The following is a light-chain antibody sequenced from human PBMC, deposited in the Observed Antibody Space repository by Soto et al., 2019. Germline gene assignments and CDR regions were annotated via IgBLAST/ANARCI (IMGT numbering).Light chain of an antibody. CDR3: MQGTHWPPYS. CDR1: QSLVDRDGNTY. Sequence: VVLTQSPLSLPVTLGQPASISCRSSQSLVDRDGNTYLNWFQQRPGQSPRRLIYKVSDRDSGVPDRFSGSGSGTDFTLKISRVEAEDVGVYYCMQGTHWPPYSFGQGTKLEIK. CDR2: KVS. J-gene: IGKJ2*03. V-gene: IGKV2-30*01.